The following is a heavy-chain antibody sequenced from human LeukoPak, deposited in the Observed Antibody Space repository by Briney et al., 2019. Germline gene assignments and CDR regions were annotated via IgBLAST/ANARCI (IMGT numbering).Heavy chain of an antibody. V-gene: IGHV4-30-2*01. CDR1: GGSISSGGYY. D-gene: IGHD2-15*01. Sequence: SQTLSLTCTVSGGSISSGGYYWSWIRQPPGKGLECIGYIYHSGSTYYNPSLKSRVTISVDRSKNQFSLKLSSVTAADTAVYYCASDCSGGSCYSIWGQGTLVTVSS. CDR2: IYHSGST. J-gene: IGHJ4*02. CDR3: ASDCSGGSCYSI.